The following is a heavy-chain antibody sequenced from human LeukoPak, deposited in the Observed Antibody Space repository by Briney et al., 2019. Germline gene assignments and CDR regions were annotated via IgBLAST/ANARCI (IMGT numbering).Heavy chain of an antibody. V-gene: IGHV3-48*02. Sequence: GGSLRLSCEASGFTFSSYWMSWVRQAPGKGLEWVSYISSSSSTIYYADSVKGRFTISRDNAKNSLYLQMNSLRDEDTAVYYCASPGPISSGDAFDIWGQGTMVTVSS. J-gene: IGHJ3*02. CDR2: ISSSSSTI. D-gene: IGHD3-22*01. CDR1: GFTFSSYW. CDR3: ASPGPISSGDAFDI.